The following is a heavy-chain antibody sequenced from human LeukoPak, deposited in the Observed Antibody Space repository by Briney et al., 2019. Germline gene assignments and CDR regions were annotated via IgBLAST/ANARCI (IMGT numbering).Heavy chain of an antibody. CDR1: GFTFSSYA. Sequence: PGGSLRLSCAASGFTFSSYAMSWVRQAPGKGLEWVANIKQDGSEKYYVDSVKGRFTISRDNAKNSLYLQMNSLRAEDTAVYYCARVRPYSSSSILFDYWGQGTLVTVSS. D-gene: IGHD6-6*01. CDR2: IKQDGSEK. J-gene: IGHJ4*02. CDR3: ARVRPYSSSSILFDY. V-gene: IGHV3-7*01.